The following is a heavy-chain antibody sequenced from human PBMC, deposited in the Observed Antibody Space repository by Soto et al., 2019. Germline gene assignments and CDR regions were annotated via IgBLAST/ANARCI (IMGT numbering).Heavy chain of an antibody. J-gene: IGHJ6*03. CDR3: ARIAVGDYDFALLEQGYYMDV. CDR2: IFSNDEK. D-gene: IGHD3-3*01. V-gene: IGHV2-26*01. CDR1: GFSLSNARMG. Sequence: SGPTLVNPTETLTLTCTVSGFSLSNARMGVSWIRQPPGKALEWLAHIFSNDEKSYSTSLKSRLTISKDTSKSQVVLTMTNMDPVDTATYYCARIAVGDYDFALLEQGYYMDVWGKGTTVTVSS.